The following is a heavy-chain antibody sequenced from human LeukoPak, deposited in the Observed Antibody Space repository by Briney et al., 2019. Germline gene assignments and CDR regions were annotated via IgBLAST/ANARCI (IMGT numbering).Heavy chain of an antibody. CDR2: ISSSRSSI. CDR1: GFTFSNYN. D-gene: IGHD3-22*01. CDR3: AREGSDYPDY. J-gene: IGHJ4*02. V-gene: IGHV3-48*01. Sequence: GGSLRLSCAASGFTFSNYNMNWVRQVPGKWLEWVSYISSSRSSIYYADSVKGRFTISRDNAKNSLYLQMNSLRAEDTAVYYCAREGSDYPDYWGQGTLVTVSS.